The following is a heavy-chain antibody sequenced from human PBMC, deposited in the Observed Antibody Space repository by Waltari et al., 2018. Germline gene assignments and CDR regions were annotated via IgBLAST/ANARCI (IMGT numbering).Heavy chain of an antibody. V-gene: IGHV3-53*01. J-gene: IGHJ2*01. CDR3: ARSAVVVYWYFDL. CDR1: GFSVSQNY. D-gene: IGHD2-21*01. CDR2: IDSSGTT. Sequence: EVQLVESGGTLIQPGGSLTLSCAASGFSVSQNYMAWLRQAPGKGREWVSMIDSSGTTYYADSVKGRFTIAKDTSKNTVSLQMHNLRAEDTAVYFCARSAVVVYWYFDLWGRGSLVTVSS.